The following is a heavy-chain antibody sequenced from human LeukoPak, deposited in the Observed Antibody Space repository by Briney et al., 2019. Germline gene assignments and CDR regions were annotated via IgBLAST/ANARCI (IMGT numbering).Heavy chain of an antibody. V-gene: IGHV4-34*01. CDR2: INRRGST. D-gene: IGHD3-22*01. CDR3: ARGSMYYGDSRAYLDY. Sequence: SETLSLTCSVNGGSLSGYFWTYSRQPPGKGLEWIGEINRRGSTSYNPSLKSRVTISRDTSKNQFSLRLTSVTAADTAVYYCARGSMYYGDSRAYLDYSGQGSLVTVSS. J-gene: IGHJ4*02. CDR1: GGSLSGYF.